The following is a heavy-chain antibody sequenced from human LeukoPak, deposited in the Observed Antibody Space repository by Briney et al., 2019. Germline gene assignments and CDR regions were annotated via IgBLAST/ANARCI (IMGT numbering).Heavy chain of an antibody. J-gene: IGHJ3*02. CDR1: GYTFTSYY. CDR2: INPDRGGT. V-gene: IGHV1-2*06. CDR3: ARGPYDYVWGNYRYTGDAFDI. D-gene: IGHD3-16*02. Sequence: VASVKVSCKASGYTFTSYYMHWVRQAPGQGLEWMGRINPDRGGTNYAQKLQGRVTMTRDKSISTAYMELTSLRSDDTAVYYCARGPYDYVWGNYRYTGDAFDIWGHGTVVTVSS.